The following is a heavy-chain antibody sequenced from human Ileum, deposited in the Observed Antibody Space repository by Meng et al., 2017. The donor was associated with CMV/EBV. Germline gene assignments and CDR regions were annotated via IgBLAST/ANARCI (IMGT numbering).Heavy chain of an antibody. CDR1: GFTFSRFG. D-gene: IGHD3-9*01. V-gene: IGHV3-33*01. CDR2: IWYDGREK. J-gene: IGHJ4*02. CDR3: ARLTSTWAFDY. Sequence: LSCAPSGFTFSRFGMNWVRQAPGKGLEWVAVIWYDGREKYYADSVKGRFTISRDNSKNMLDLQMNSLRAEDTAVYYCARLTSTWAFDYWGQGTLVTVSS.